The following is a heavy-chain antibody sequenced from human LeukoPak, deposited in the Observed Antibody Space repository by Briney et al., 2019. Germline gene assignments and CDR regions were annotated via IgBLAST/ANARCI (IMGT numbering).Heavy chain of an antibody. CDR2: IWYDGSNK. CDR3: TRGVGATTSF. D-gene: IGHD1-26*01. J-gene: IGHJ4*02. CDR1: GFTFSSYG. V-gene: IGHV3-33*01. Sequence: GRSLRLSCAASGFTFSSYGMHWVRQAPGKGLEWVAVIWYDGSNKYYADSVKGRFTISRDNSKNTLYLQMNSLKTEDTAVYYCTRGVGATTSFWGQGTLVTVSS.